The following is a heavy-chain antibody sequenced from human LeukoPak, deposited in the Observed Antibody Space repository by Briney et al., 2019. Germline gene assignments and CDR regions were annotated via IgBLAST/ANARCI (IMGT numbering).Heavy chain of an antibody. CDR2: IIPIFGIG. D-gene: IGHD2-15*01. CDR1: GGTFSSYA. V-gene: IGHV1-69*04. J-gene: IGHJ5*02. CDR3: ARDHCSGGSCYSRGPWHNWFDP. Sequence: GASVKVSCKASGGTFSSYAISWVRQAPGQGLEWMGRIIPIFGIGNYAQKFQGRVTITADKSTSTAYMELSSLRSEDTAVYYCARDHCSGGSCYSRGPWHNWFDPWGQGTLVTVSS.